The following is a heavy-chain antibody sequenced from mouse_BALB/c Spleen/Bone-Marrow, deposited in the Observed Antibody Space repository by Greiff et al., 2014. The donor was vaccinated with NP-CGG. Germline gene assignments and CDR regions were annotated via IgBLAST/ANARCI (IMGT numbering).Heavy chain of an antibody. J-gene: IGHJ2*01. Sequence: HLVESGPELVKPGASVKMSCKASGYTFTSYLIHWVKQKPGQGLEWIGYITPYNDDTKYNEKFKGKATLTSDKSSSTAYMELSSLTSEDPAVYYCARWGGTPYFDYWGQGTTLTVSS. D-gene: IGHD4-1*01. V-gene: IGHV1-14*01. CDR2: ITPYNDDT. CDR3: ARWGGTPYFDY. CDR1: GYTFTSYL.